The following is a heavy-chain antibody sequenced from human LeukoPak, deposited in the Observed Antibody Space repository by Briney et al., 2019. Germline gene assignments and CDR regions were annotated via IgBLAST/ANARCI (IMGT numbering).Heavy chain of an antibody. CDR2: IYYSGST. D-gene: IGHD2-2*02. Sequence: SETLSLTCTVSGGSISSGGYYWSWIRQHPGKGLEWIGYIYYSGSTYYNPSLKSRVTISVDTSKNQFSLKLSSVTAADTAVYYCARDHTDCSSTSCYTDYYYYGMDVWGQGTTVTVSS. V-gene: IGHV4-31*03. CDR3: ARDHTDCSSTSCYTDYYYYGMDV. J-gene: IGHJ6*02. CDR1: GGSISSGGYY.